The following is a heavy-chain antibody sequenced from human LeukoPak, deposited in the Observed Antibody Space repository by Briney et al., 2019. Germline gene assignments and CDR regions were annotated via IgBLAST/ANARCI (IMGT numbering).Heavy chain of an antibody. CDR2: IYYSGST. J-gene: IGHJ3*02. D-gene: IGHD3-22*01. Sequence: SETLSLTCTVSGGSISSSSDYWGWIRQPPGKGLEWIGYIYYSGSTNYNPSLKSRVTISVDTSKNQFSLKLSSVTAADTAVYYCARAQKGDFYYDSSGYYYGAFDIWGQGTMVTVSS. CDR3: ARAQKGDFYYDSSGYYYGAFDI. V-gene: IGHV4-61*05. CDR1: GGSISSSSDY.